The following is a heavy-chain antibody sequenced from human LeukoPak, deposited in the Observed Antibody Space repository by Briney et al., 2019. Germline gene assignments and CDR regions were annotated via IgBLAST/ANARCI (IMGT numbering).Heavy chain of an antibody. D-gene: IGHD2-2*01. V-gene: IGHV4-4*02. CDR2: VHLSGRT. CDR3: ARAPIGYCSSTSCLYLDY. J-gene: IGHJ4*02. CDR1: GGSISSTNW. Sequence: SETLSLTCGVSGGSISSTNWWTWVRQPPGEGLEWIGEVHLSGRTNYNPSLESRVTMSVDMSENHISLKLTSVTAADTAVYYCARAPIGYCSSTSCLYLDYWGQGTLVTVSS.